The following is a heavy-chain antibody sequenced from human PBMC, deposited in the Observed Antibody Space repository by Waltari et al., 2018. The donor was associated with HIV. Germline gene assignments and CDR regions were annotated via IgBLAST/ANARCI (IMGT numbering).Heavy chain of an antibody. J-gene: IGHJ4*02. Sequence: QEELVQSGAEVKKPRASVRDSCKTSINTLANYVIYWLRQAPGQSLQWLGWIHPHSHVPRYSPDFDERVTITRDPSLNVIYMGISSLTSEDTAVYFCTSGPENGWFVDWGQGTLVSVS. CDR1: INTLANYV. V-gene: IGHV1-8*01. CDR3: TSGPENGWFVD. CDR2: IHPHSHVP. D-gene: IGHD6-19*01.